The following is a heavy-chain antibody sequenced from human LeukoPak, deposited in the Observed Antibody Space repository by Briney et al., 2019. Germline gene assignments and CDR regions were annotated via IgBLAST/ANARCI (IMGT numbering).Heavy chain of an antibody. V-gene: IGHV3-30*01. J-gene: IGHJ6*03. CDR3: ARDADVAGQFLEWLPAYYYYYMDV. CDR2: ISYDGSNK. CDR1: GFTFSRHS. D-gene: IGHD3-3*01. Sequence: GRSLRLSCAASGFTFSRHSMHWVRQAPGKGLAWVAVISYDGSNKYYADSVKGRFTISRDSSRNTVYLQMNSLRSEDTAVYYCARDADVAGQFLEWLPAYYYYYMDVWGKGTTVTVSS.